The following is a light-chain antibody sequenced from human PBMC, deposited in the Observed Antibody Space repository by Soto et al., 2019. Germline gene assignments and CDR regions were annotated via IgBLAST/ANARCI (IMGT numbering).Light chain of an antibody. CDR1: QSVSSSY. V-gene: IGKV3-20*01. Sequence: EIVLTQSPGTLSLSPGERATLSCRASQSVSSSYLAWYQQKPGQAPRLLIYGASSRATGIPDRFSGSGSGTDFTLTISRLESVFFAFYYCKQYGSSNTTLGQGIRLEIK. J-gene: IGKJ5*01. CDR2: GAS. CDR3: KQYGSSNTT.